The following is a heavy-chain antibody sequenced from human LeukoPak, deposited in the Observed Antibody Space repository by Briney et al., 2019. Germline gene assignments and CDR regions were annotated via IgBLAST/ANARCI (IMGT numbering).Heavy chain of an antibody. V-gene: IGHV3-23*01. J-gene: IGHJ4*02. Sequence: GGSLRLSCAASGFTFSSYAMSWVRQAPGKGLEWVSAISGSGGSTYYADSVKGRFTISRDNSKNTLYLQMNSLRAEDTAVYHCAKDSSGWYKLPLGGYFDYWGQGTLVTVSS. CDR3: AKDSSGWYKLPLGGYFDY. CDR1: GFTFSSYA. CDR2: ISGSGGST. D-gene: IGHD6-19*01.